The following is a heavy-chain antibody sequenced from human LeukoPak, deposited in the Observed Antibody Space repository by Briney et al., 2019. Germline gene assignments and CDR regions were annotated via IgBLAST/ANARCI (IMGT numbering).Heavy chain of an antibody. Sequence: SETLSLTCAVYGGSFSGYFWSWIRQPPGKGLEWIGEINHSGSTNYNPSLKSRVTISVDTSKNQFSLKLSSVTAADTAVYSCARGLTTVTTFNWFDPWGQGTLVAVSS. D-gene: IGHD4-17*01. V-gene: IGHV4-34*01. CDR3: ARGLTTVTTFNWFDP. J-gene: IGHJ5*02. CDR2: INHSGST. CDR1: GGSFSGYF.